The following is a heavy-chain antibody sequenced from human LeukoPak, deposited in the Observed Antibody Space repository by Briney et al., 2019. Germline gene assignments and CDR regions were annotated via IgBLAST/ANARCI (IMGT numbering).Heavy chain of an antibody. V-gene: IGHV3-30*18. CDR3: AKDLYIVVVVAATNYGMDV. Sequence: GGSLRLSCAASGFTFSSYGMHWVRQAPGEGLEWVAVISYDGSNKYYADSVKGRFTISRDNSKNTLYLQMNSLRAEDTAVYYCAKDLYIVVVVAATNYGMDVWGQGTTVTVSS. CDR2: ISYDGSNK. J-gene: IGHJ6*02. D-gene: IGHD2-15*01. CDR1: GFTFSSYG.